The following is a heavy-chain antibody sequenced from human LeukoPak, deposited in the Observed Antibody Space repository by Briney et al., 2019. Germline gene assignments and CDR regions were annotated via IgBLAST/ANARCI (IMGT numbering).Heavy chain of an antibody. CDR3: ARRRYDSSGAFDY. V-gene: IGHV3-53*01. CDR2: IYSGGST. CDR1: GFTVSSNC. Sequence: PGGSLRLSCAASGFTVSSNCMSWVRQAPGKGLEWVSVIYSGGSTYYADSVKGRFTISRDDAKNTLYLQMNSLRAEDTAVYYCARRRYDSSGAFDYWGQGTLVTVSS. J-gene: IGHJ4*02. D-gene: IGHD3-22*01.